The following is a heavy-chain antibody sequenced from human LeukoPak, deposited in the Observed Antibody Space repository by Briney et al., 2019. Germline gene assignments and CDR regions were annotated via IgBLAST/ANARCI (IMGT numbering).Heavy chain of an antibody. D-gene: IGHD2-2*01. Sequence: SETLSLTCTVSGGSISSSSYYWGWIRQPPGKGLEWIGSIYYSGHTYYNPSLKSRVIISIDTSRNQFSLKLTSVTAADTAVYYCALVVPTTDNWFDPWGQGTLVTVSS. V-gene: IGHV4-39*07. J-gene: IGHJ5*02. CDR3: ALVVPTTDNWFDP. CDR2: IYYSGHT. CDR1: GGSISSSSYY.